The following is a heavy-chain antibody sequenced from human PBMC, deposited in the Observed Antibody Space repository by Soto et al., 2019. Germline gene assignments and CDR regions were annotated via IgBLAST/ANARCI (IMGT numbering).Heavy chain of an antibody. Sequence: GGSVRLSCAASGFTFSTYEMNWVRQAPGKGLEWVSYISNSGSPLYYTDSVKGRFTISRDNAQNSLYLQMSSLRADDTAVYYCARVHHVGYWHFDLWGRGTLVTVSS. CDR2: ISNSGSPL. CDR3: ARVHHVGYWHFDL. CDR1: GFTFSTYE. J-gene: IGHJ2*01. V-gene: IGHV3-48*03.